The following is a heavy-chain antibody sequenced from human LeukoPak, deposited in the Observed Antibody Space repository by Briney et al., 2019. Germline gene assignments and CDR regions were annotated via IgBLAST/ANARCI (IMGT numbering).Heavy chain of an antibody. Sequence: GAAVKVSCKASGYTFTSYDINWVRQATGQGLEWMGWMNPNSGNTGYAQKFQGRVTITRNTSIGTAYMELSSLRSEDTAVYYCAKDLGYGGNSAADLWGQGTLVTVSS. D-gene: IGHD4-23*01. CDR1: GYTFTSYD. J-gene: IGHJ4*02. V-gene: IGHV1-8*03. CDR3: AKDLGYGGNSAADL. CDR2: MNPNSGNT.